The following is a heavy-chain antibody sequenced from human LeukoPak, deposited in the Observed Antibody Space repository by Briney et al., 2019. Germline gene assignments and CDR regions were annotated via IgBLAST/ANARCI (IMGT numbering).Heavy chain of an antibody. CDR3: ARVGSYCFEY. V-gene: IGHV4-59*01. Sequence: SETLSLTCTVSGGSISSYLWSWIRQPPGKGLEWIGYIYYSGSTNYNPSLKSRVTMSVDTSKHQFSLKLSSVTAADTAVYYCARVGSYCFEYWGQGTLVTVSS. J-gene: IGHJ4*02. CDR1: GGSISSYL. CDR2: IYYSGST. D-gene: IGHD3-10*01.